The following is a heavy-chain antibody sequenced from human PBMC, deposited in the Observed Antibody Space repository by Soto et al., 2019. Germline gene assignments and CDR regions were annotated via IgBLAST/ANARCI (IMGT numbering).Heavy chain of an antibody. CDR1: GGSISSYY. Sequence: QVQLQESGPGLVKPSETLSLTCTVSGGSISSYYWSWIRQPPGKGLECIGYIYYSGSTNYNPSLKSRVTISVDTSKNQFSLKLSSVTAADTAVYYCARDSTRSGYDPYFDYWGQGTLVTVSS. V-gene: IGHV4-59*01. CDR2: IYYSGST. J-gene: IGHJ4*02. D-gene: IGHD5-12*01. CDR3: ARDSTRSGYDPYFDY.